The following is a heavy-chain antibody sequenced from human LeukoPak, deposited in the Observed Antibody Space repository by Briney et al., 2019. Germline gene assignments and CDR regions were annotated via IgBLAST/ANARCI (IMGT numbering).Heavy chain of an antibody. Sequence: GGSLRLSCAASGFTFSSYWMSWVRQAPGKGLEWVANIKQDGSEKYYVDSVKGRFTISRDNAKNSLYLQMNSLRAEDTAVYYCSRSSYYDSSGYDSGYWGQGTLVTVSS. CDR1: GFTFSSYW. J-gene: IGHJ4*02. V-gene: IGHV3-7*01. D-gene: IGHD3-22*01. CDR2: IKQDGSEK. CDR3: SRSSYYDSSGYDSGY.